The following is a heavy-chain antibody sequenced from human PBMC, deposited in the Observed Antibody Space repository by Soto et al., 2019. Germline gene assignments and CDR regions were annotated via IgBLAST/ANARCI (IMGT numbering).Heavy chain of an antibody. D-gene: IGHD3-3*01. CDR1: GLPFRSHW. Sequence: GGSLRLSCAASGLPFRSHWMNWVRHAPGKGLVWVSRINGDGSRTNYADSVKGRFTISRDNAKNTLYLQMNSLRAEDTAVYYCARSSDQYDFWGGYPLDYFDYWGQGTLVTVSS. CDR3: ARSSDQYDFWGGYPLDYFDY. CDR2: INGDGSRT. J-gene: IGHJ4*02. V-gene: IGHV3-74*01.